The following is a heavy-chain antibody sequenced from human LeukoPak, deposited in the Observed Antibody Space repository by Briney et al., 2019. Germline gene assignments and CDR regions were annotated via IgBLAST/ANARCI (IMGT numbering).Heavy chain of an antibody. CDR2: ISSSSSTI. CDR1: GFTFSTHS. V-gene: IGHV3-48*01. Sequence: GGSLRLSCAASGFTFSTHSMNWVRQAPGKGLEWVSYISSSSSTIYYADSVQGRFTISRDNAKNSLYLQMNSLRAEDTAVYYCARASAAGIRYPFDYWGQGTLVTVSS. D-gene: IGHD6-13*01. J-gene: IGHJ4*02. CDR3: ARASAAGIRYPFDY.